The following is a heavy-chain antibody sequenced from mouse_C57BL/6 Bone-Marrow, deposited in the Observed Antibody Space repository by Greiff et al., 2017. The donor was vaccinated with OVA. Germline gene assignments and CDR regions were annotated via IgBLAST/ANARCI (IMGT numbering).Heavy chain of an antibody. V-gene: IGHV1-63*01. J-gene: IGHJ2*01. CDR2: IYPGGGYT. D-gene: IGHD1-1*01. CDR1: GYTFTNYW. Sequence: VKLQESGAELVRPGTSVKMSCKASGYTFTNYWIGWAKQRPGHGLEWIGDIYPGGGYTNYNEKFKGKATLTADKSSSTAYMQFSSLTSEDSAIYYCARRDYYGSSLDYWGQGTTLTVSS. CDR3: ARRDYYGSSLDY.